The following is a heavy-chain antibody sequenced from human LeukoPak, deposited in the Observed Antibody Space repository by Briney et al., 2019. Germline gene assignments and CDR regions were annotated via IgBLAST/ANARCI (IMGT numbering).Heavy chain of an antibody. D-gene: IGHD6-13*01. CDR2: IYSDGST. Sequence: GGSLRLSCAASGFTVSSNYMSWVRQAPGKGLEWVSVIYSDGSTYHADSVKGRFTISRDNSKNTLYLQMNSLRAEDTAVYYCASTIAAAEFAYWGQGTLVTVSS. J-gene: IGHJ4*02. CDR3: ASTIAAAEFAY. V-gene: IGHV3-66*01. CDR1: GFTVSSNY.